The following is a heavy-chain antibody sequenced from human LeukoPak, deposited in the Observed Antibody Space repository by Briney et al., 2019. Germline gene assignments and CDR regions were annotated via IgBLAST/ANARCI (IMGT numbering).Heavy chain of an antibody. J-gene: IGHJ5*02. D-gene: IGHD2-2*01. V-gene: IGHV1-69*04. Sequence: GASVKVSCKASGGTFSSYAISWVRQAPGQGLEWMGRIIPTLGIANYAQKFQGSVTITADKSTSTAYMELSSLRSEDTAVYYCARTNCSSTSCYESYWFDPWGQGTLVTVSS. CDR3: ARTNCSSTSCYESYWFDP. CDR2: IIPTLGIA. CDR1: GGTFSSYA.